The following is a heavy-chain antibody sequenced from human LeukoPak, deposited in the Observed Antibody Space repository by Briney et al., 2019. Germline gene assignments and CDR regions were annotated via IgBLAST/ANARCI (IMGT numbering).Heavy chain of an antibody. D-gene: IGHD1-26*01. Sequence: GGSLRLSCTASGFTLSTSWMSWVRQAPGRGLEWVASIKQDGSEKYYVDSVKGRFTISRDNARNSVYLQMNSLRAEDTAVYYCARDPGPTQTLHDAFDIWGQGTMVTVSS. J-gene: IGHJ3*02. V-gene: IGHV3-7*01. CDR2: IKQDGSEK. CDR3: ARDPGPTQTLHDAFDI. CDR1: GFTLSTSW.